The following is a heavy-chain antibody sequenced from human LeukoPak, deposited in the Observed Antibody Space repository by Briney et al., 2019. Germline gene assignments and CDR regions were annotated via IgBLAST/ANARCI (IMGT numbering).Heavy chain of an antibody. J-gene: IGHJ4*02. V-gene: IGHV4-34*01. Sequence: SETLSLTCAVYGGSFSGYYWSWIRQPPGKGLDWIGEINHSGSTNYNPSLKSGVTISVETSKNQFSQKLSSVTDADTAVYYCARGYSSSPGFYYWGQGTLVTVSS. D-gene: IGHD6-6*01. CDR2: INHSGST. CDR1: GGSFSGYY. CDR3: ARGYSSSPGFYY.